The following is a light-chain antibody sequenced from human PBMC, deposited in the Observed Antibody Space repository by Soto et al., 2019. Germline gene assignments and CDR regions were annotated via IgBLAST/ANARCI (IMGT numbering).Light chain of an antibody. CDR1: KSISSW. Sequence: DIQMTQSPSTLSASVGDRVTITFRASKSISSWLAWYQQKPGKAPRVLIYDASSLAGGVPSRFSGSGSGTEFTLTISSLQPGDFATYYCQHYNTYPWTFGQGTKVDIK. CDR2: DAS. CDR3: QHYNTYPWT. J-gene: IGKJ1*01. V-gene: IGKV1-5*01.